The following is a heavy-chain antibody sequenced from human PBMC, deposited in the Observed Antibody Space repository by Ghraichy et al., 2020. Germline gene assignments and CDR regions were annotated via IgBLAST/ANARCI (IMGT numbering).Heavy chain of an antibody. J-gene: IGHJ6*02. CDR1: GGSISSSSYY. D-gene: IGHD2-8*01. CDR3: ARGVSVGYYYGMDV. Sequence: ESLNISCTASGGSISSSSYYWAWIRQPPGKGLEWIGSIYYSGSTYFNPSLKSRVTISVDTSKNQFSLKLSSVTAADTAVYYCARGVSVGYYYGMDVWGQGTTVTVSS. CDR2: IYYSGST. V-gene: IGHV4-39*07.